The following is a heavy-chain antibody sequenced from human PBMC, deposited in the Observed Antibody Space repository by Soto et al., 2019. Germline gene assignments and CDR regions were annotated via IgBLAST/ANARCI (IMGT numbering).Heavy chain of an antibody. D-gene: IGHD2-15*01. CDR2: IIPIFGTA. J-gene: IGHJ6*01. V-gene: IGHV1-69*06. Sequence: GASVKGSFKASGGTFSSYAISWVRQAPGQGLEWMGGIIPIFGTANYAQKFQGRVTITADKSTSTAYMELSSLRSEDTAVYYCASTARISYYYYGMDVWGQGTTVTVSS. CDR1: GGTFSSYA. CDR3: ASTARISYYYYGMDV.